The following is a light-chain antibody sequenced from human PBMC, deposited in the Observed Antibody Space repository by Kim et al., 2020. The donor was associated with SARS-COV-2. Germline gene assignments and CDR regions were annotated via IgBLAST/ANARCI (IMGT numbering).Light chain of an antibody. V-gene: IGKV1-5*03. Sequence: SAFVGDRVTITCRASQRISTWLAWYQQKPGKAPKLLIYKASTLESGVPSRFSGSGSGTEFTLTISSLQPDDFATYYCQQFSSYSYSFGQGTKLEI. CDR1: QRISTW. CDR2: KAS. CDR3: QQFSSYSYS. J-gene: IGKJ2*03.